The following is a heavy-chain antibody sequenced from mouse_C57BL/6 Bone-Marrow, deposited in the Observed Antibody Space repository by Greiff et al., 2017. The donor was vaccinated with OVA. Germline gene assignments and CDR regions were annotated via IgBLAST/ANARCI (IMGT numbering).Heavy chain of an antibody. CDR1: GYTFTSYW. J-gene: IGHJ3*01. Sequence: VQLQQPGAELVMPGASVKLSCKASGYTFTSYWMHWVKQRPGQGLEWIGEIDPSDSYTNYNQKFKGKSTLTVDKSSSTAYMQLSSLTSEDSAVYYCARGGYYYGSSPWFAYWGQGTLVTVSA. V-gene: IGHV1-69*01. CDR2: IDPSDSYT. D-gene: IGHD1-1*01. CDR3: ARGGYYYGSSPWFAY.